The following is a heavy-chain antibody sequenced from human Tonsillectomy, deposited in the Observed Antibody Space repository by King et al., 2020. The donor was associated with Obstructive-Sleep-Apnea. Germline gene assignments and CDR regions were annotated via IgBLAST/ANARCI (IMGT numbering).Heavy chain of an antibody. CDR3: ASICCSGGSCYSGY. CDR2: LYYSGTT. V-gene: IGHV4-39*07. CDR1: GGSISSSSYY. D-gene: IGHD2-15*01. J-gene: IGHJ4*02. Sequence: LQLQESGPGLVKPSETLSLTCTVSGGSISSSSYYWGWIRQPPGKGLEWIGTLYYSGTTYYNPSLKSRVTVSVDTSKNQFSLKLSSVTAADTAVYYCASICCSGGSCYSGYWGQGTLVTVSS.